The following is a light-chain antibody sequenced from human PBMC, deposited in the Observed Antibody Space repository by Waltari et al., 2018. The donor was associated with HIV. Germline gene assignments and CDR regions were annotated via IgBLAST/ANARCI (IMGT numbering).Light chain of an antibody. CDR2: EVS. CDR3: SSYTSSSKV. V-gene: IGLV2-14*01. CDR1: SRDVGGYNY. Sequence: QSALTQPASVSGSPGQSITISCTGTSRDVGGYNYVSCYQQHPGKAPKLMIYEVSNRPSGVSNRFSGSKSGNTASLTISGLQAEDEADYYCSSYTSSSKVFGGGTKLTVL. J-gene: IGLJ2*01.